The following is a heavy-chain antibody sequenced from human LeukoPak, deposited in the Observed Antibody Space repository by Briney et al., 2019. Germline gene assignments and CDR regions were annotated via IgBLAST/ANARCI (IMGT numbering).Heavy chain of an antibody. CDR3: ARDRGYRRSSDY. CDR2: IIPIFGTA. J-gene: IGHJ4*02. CDR1: GVTLGSYA. V-gene: IGHV1-69*05. Sequence: KVSSKASGVTLGSYAIRWVRHAPGQGLGRIGRIIPIFGTANYAQKFQGRVTITTDETTSTAYMELSSLRSEDTAVYYCARDRGYRRSSDYWGQGNLVTVSS. D-gene: IGHD5-12*01.